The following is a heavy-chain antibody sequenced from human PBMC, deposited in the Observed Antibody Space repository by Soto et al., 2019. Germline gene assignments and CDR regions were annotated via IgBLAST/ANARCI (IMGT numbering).Heavy chain of an antibody. CDR3: ARIVVGATVDL. J-gene: IGHJ5*02. CDR1: GDSVSTDRYF. D-gene: IGHD1-26*01. V-gene: IGHV4-61*01. Sequence: SETLSLTCSVSGDSVSTDRYFWTWIRQPPGKGLEWIAYISYTGDTNYNPSLKSRVTISIDTSRNQFSLTLTSVTAADTAVYFCARIVVGATVDLWGQGSLVTVSS. CDR2: ISYTGDT.